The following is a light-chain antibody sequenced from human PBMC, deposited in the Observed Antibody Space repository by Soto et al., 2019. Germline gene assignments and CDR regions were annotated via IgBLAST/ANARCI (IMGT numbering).Light chain of an antibody. CDR2: EVS. Sequence: QSALTQPASVSGSPGQSITISCTGASSDVGNCNCVSWYQQRPGKAPKLMIYEVSNRPSGVSDRFSGSKAGNTASLTISGLQAEDEADYYCSSFTISSTWVFGGGTKLTVL. CDR1: SSDVGNCNC. V-gene: IGLV2-14*01. CDR3: SSFTISSTWV. J-gene: IGLJ3*02.